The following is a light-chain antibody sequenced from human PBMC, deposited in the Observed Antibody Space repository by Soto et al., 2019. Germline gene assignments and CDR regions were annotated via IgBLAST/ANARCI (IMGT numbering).Light chain of an antibody. V-gene: IGKV3-20*01. CDR3: QQYASSPIT. CDR2: VAS. Sequence: DIVLTQSPGTLSLSPGERATLSCRASQSVSSNFLAWYQQKSGQAPRLLIYVASIRATGIPGRFSGSGSGTDFTLTISRLEPEDFAVYYCQQYASSPITFGQGTRLEIK. CDR1: QSVSSNF. J-gene: IGKJ5*01.